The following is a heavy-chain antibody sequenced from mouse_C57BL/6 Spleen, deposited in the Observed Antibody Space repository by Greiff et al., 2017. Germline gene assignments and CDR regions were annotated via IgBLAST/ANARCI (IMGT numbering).Heavy chain of an antibody. V-gene: IGHV10-1*01. Sequence: EVKLVESGGGLVQPKGSLKLSCAASGFSFNTYAMNWVRQAPGKGLEWVARIRSKSNNYATYYADSVKDRFTISRDDSESMLYLQMNNLKTEETAMYYCVSGYGYDGGFAYWGQGTLVTVSA. CDR2: IRSKSNNYAT. CDR1: GFSFNTYA. CDR3: VSGYGYDGGFAY. D-gene: IGHD2-2*01. J-gene: IGHJ3*01.